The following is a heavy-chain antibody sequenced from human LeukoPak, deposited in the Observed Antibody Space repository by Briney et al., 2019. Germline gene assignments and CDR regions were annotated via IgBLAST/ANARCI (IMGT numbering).Heavy chain of an antibody. CDR1: GFTFSSYA. CDR2: ISGSGGST. J-gene: IGHJ4*02. Sequence: GGSLRLSCAAPGFTFSSYAMSWVRQAPGKGLEWVSGISGSGGSTYYADSVKGRFTISRDNSKNTLYLQMNSLRAEDTAIYYCARRYYYFDYWGQGTLVTVSS. CDR3: ARRYYYFDY. D-gene: IGHD1-1*01. V-gene: IGHV3-23*01.